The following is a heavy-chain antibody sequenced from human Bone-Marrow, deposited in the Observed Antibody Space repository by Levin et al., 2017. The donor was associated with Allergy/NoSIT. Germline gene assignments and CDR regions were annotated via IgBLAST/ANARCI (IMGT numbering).Heavy chain of an antibody. J-gene: IGHJ1*01. CDR3: ARDGPTVTSQLIGQH. D-gene: IGHD4-17*01. CDR2: ISSSSRDI. V-gene: IGHV3-48*01. Sequence: GGSLRLSCAASGFSFSSNSMNWVRQAPGKGLEWVSYISSSSRDIYYADSVKGRFTISRVNAKNSLYLQMNSLSIEDTAVYYCARDGPTVTSQLIGQHWGQGTLVTVSS. CDR1: GFSFSSNS.